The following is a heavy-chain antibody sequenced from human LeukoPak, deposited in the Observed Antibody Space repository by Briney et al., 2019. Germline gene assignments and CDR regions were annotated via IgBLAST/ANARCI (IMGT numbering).Heavy chain of an antibody. Sequence: GASVKVSCKASGYTFTGYYMHWVRQAPGQGLEWMGWINPNSGGTNYAQKFQGRVTMTRDTSISTAYVELSRLRSDDTAVYYCARKGGGTMVRYNWFDPWGQGTLVTVSS. J-gene: IGHJ5*02. CDR1: GYTFTGYY. CDR2: INPNSGGT. CDR3: ARKGGGTMVRYNWFDP. V-gene: IGHV1-2*02. D-gene: IGHD3-10*01.